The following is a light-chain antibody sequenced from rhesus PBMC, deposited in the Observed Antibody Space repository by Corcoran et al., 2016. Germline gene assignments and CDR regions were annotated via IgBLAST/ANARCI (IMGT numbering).Light chain of an antibody. CDR2: EGN. CDR1: SSDIGGYNR. Sequence: QAAPTQSLSVSGSPGQSVTISCTGTSSDIGGYNRVPWYQQHPGKAPKLMISEGNKRHSGVSDRFSGSKSGKTASLTISGLQAEDEADYYCSSYAESTTFIFATGTRLTVL. V-gene: IGLV2-13*03. J-gene: IGLJ1*01. CDR3: SSYAESTTFI.